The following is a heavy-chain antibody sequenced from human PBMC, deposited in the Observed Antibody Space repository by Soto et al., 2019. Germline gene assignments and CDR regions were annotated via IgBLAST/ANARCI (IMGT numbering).Heavy chain of an antibody. D-gene: IGHD3-22*01. V-gene: IGHV4-39*02. J-gene: IGHJ5*02. CDR3: ARDYYDGGWFDP. CDR1: GGSISSSSYY. CDR2: IYYSGST. Sequence: QLQLQESGPGLVKPSETLSLTCTVSGGSISSSSYYWGWIRQPPGKGLEWIGSIYYSGSTYYNPSLKSRVTISVDTSKNQFSLKLSSVTAADTAVYYCARDYYDGGWFDPWGQVTLVTVSS.